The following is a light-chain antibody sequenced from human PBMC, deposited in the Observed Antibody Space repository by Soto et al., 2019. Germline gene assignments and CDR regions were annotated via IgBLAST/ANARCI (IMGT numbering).Light chain of an antibody. Sequence: QSALTQPASVSGSPGQSITISCTGTSSDVGGYNYVSWYQQHPGKAPKLMIYDVSNRPSGVSNRFSGSNSGNTASLTISGLQAEDEADYYCSSYTSSSTVVFGGWTKLTVL. CDR3: SSYTSSSTVV. V-gene: IGLV2-14*01. CDR2: DVS. J-gene: IGLJ2*01. CDR1: SSDVGGYNY.